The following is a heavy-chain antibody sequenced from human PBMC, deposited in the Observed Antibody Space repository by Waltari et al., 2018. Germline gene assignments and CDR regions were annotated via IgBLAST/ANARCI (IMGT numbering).Heavy chain of an antibody. CDR3: ARERRGQSGWYYFDF. D-gene: IGHD6-19*01. V-gene: IGHV3-7*01. CDR2: IKQDGSEE. CDR1: GISFRSFW. Sequence: EVQLVESGGGLVQPGGSLRLSCAASGISFRSFWMTWVRQAPGKGLEWVANIKQDGSEEYYVDSVKGRFTISKDNAKNSLYLQMNSLRAEDTAVYFCARERRGQSGWYYFDFWGQGSLVTVSS. J-gene: IGHJ4*02.